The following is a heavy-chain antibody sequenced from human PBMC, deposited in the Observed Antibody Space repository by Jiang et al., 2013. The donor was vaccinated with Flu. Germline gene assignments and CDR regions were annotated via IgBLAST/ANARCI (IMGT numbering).Heavy chain of an antibody. D-gene: IGHD5-24*01. V-gene: IGHV4-59*08. CDR1: GGSISSYY. CDR2: IYYSGST. CDR3: ARHEGQEMATYFDY. Sequence: GPGLVKPSETLSLTCTVSGGSISSYYWSWIRQPPGKGLEWIGYIYYSGSTNYNPSLKSRVTISVDTSKNQFSLKLSSVTAADTAVYYCARHEGQEMATYFDYWGQGTLVTVSS. J-gene: IGHJ4*02.